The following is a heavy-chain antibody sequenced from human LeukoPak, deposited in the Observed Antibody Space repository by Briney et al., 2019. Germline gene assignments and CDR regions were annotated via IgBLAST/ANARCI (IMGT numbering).Heavy chain of an antibody. V-gene: IGHV4-59*08. D-gene: IGHD2-8*01. CDR2: IYYSGST. Sequence: SETLSLTCTGSGGSISSYYWSWIRQPPGKGLEWIGYIYYSGSTNYKPSLKSRVTISVDTSKNQFSLKLSSVTAADTAVYYCARRNIVLSDAFDIWGQGTMVTVSS. J-gene: IGHJ3*02. CDR1: GGSISSYY. CDR3: ARRNIVLSDAFDI.